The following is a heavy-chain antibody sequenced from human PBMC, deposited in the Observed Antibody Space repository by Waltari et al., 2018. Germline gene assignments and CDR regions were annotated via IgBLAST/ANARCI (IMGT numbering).Heavy chain of an antibody. V-gene: IGHV3-74*01. J-gene: IGHJ2*01. CDR1: GFTFSNHW. Sequence: EQLVQSGGGLVRPGGSLDLSCECSGFTFSNHWMHWVRQAPGKGLEWVSRVDNTGSTQDYADSVKGRFTMSRNNAANAIYLRMNSLRDEDTAIYFCARDYWYFDLWGHGTLVSVSS. CDR2: VDNTGSTQ. CDR3: ARDYWYFDL.